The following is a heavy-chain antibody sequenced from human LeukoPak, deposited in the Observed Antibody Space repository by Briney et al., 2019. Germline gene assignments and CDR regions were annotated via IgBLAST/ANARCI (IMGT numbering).Heavy chain of an antibody. CDR3: ARDKTYYDFWSGYSGRYYGMDV. CDR2: IKQDGSEK. Sequence: GGSLRLSCAASGFTFSSYWMSWVRQAPGKGLEWVANIKQDGSEKYYVDSVKGRFTISRDNAKNSLYLQMNSLRAEDTAVYYCARDKTYYDFWSGYSGRYYGMDVWGQGTTVTVS. CDR1: GFTFSSYW. J-gene: IGHJ6*02. V-gene: IGHV3-7*01. D-gene: IGHD3-3*01.